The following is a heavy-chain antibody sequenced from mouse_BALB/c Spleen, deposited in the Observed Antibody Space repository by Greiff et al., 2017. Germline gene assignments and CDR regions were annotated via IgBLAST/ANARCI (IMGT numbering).Heavy chain of an antibody. V-gene: IGHV7-3*02. D-gene: IGHD1-1*01. J-gene: IGHJ4*01. Sequence: EVKLMESGGGLVQPGGSLRLSCATSGFTFTDYYMSWVRQPPGKALEWLGFIRNKANGYTTEYSASVKGRFTISRDNSQSILYLQMNTLRAEDSATYYCARPYYYGSSYGSAMDYWGQGTSVTVSS. CDR3: ARPYYYGSSYGSAMDY. CDR1: GFTFTDYY. CDR2: IRNKANGYTT.